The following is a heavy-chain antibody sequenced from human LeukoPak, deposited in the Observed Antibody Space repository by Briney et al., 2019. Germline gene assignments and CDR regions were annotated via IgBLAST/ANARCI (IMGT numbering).Heavy chain of an antibody. V-gene: IGHV3-7*01. CDR1: GFTFSTYW. Sequence: GGSLRLSCAASGFTFSTYWMSWVRQAPGKGLEWVANIQQDGIKKYYVDSVEGRFTISRENAKNSLFLQMSRLSADDTAVYYCGRELDGSVDYWGQGTLVTVSS. J-gene: IGHJ4*02. D-gene: IGHD3-10*01. CDR2: IQQDGIKK. CDR3: GRELDGSVDY.